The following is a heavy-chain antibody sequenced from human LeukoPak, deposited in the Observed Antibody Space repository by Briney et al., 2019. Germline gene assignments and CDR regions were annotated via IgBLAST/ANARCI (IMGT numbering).Heavy chain of an antibody. J-gene: IGHJ4*02. D-gene: IGHD6-19*01. CDR1: GFTFSIYA. CDR2: ISGSGGST. V-gene: IGHV3-23*01. CDR3: ARDLHWLAFDF. Sequence: GGSLRLSFAASGFTFSIYAMSWVRQAPGKGMEWDSAISGSGGSTYYADSVKGRFTISRDNCKNTVYLQMNSLTAEDTATYFCARDLHWLAFDFWGQGSLVTVSS.